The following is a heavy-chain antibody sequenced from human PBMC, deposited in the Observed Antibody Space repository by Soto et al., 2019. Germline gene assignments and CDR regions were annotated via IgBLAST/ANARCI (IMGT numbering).Heavy chain of an antibody. D-gene: IGHD6-19*01. Sequence: GASVKVSCKASGYTFTAYYIHWVRQAPGQGLEWMGWINPNSGDTNYTQKFQGWVTMTRDTSISTAYMELSRLRSDDTAVYYCATSRISIAVAGETEYYFDYWGQGTLVTVSS. J-gene: IGHJ4*02. V-gene: IGHV1-2*04. CDR3: ATSRISIAVAGETEYYFDY. CDR2: INPNSGDT. CDR1: GYTFTAYY.